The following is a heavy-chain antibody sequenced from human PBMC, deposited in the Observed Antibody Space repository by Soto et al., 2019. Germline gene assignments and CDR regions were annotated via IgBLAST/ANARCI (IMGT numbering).Heavy chain of an antibody. V-gene: IGHV3-13*04. J-gene: IGHJ6*02. CDR3: ARGGPNWDYYFYGMDV. D-gene: IGHD3-16*01. Sequence: GGCLRLSCAASGFSFNNYDMHWVRQATGKGLEWVSGIGAAGDTYYPDSVKGRFTISRENAKNSLYLQMNSLRAGDTAVYYCARGGPNWDYYFYGMDVWGQGTTVTVSS. CDR1: GFSFNNYD. CDR2: IGAAGDT.